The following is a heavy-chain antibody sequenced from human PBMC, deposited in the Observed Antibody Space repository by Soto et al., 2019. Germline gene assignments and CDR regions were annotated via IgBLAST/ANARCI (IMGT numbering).Heavy chain of an antibody. J-gene: IGHJ6*02. Sequence: SETLSLTCTVSGGSISSYYWSWIRQPPGKGLEWIGYIYYSGSTNYNPSLKSRVTISVDTSKNQFSLRLSSVTAADTAVYYCARGGIAAAGTGVYYYYGMDVWGQGTTVTVSS. D-gene: IGHD6-13*01. V-gene: IGHV4-59*01. CDR3: ARGGIAAAGTGVYYYYGMDV. CDR2: IYYSGST. CDR1: GGSISSYY.